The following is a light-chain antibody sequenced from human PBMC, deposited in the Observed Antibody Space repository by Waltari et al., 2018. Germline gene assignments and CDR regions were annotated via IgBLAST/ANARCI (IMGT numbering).Light chain of an antibody. V-gene: IGKV1-39*01. CDR1: KSISSY. Sequence: DIQMNQSPSSLSASVGDRVTITCRASKSISSYLKWYQQKPGKAPKHLIYAASSVQSGVPSRVSGSGSGTDFTLTISSLQPEDFATYYCQQSYSTPRTFGPGTKVDIK. J-gene: IGKJ3*01. CDR3: QQSYSTPRT. CDR2: AAS.